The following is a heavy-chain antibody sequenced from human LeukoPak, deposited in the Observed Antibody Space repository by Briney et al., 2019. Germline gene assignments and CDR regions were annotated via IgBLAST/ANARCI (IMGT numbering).Heavy chain of an antibody. J-gene: IGHJ4*02. CDR2: INSDGSST. CDR1: GFTFSSYW. CDR3: ARAVGSGYDLDY. Sequence: GGSLRLCCAASGFTFSSYWMHCVRQAPGKGLVWVSRINSDGSSTSYADSVKGRFTISRDNAKNTLYLKMNSLRAEDTAVYYCARAVGSGYDLDYWGQGTLVTVSS. D-gene: IGHD5-12*01. V-gene: IGHV3-74*01.